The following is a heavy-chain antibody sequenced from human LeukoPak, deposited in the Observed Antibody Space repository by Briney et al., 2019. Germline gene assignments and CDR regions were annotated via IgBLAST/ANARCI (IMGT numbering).Heavy chain of an antibody. D-gene: IGHD3-16*02. CDR3: AKDHDHDYVWGSYRYLYAFDI. CDR1: GFTFSSYA. CDR2: ISGSGGST. J-gene: IGHJ3*02. V-gene: IGHV3-23*01. Sequence: GGSLRLSCAASGFTFSSYAMSWVRQAPGKGLEWVSAISGSGGSTYYADSVKGRFTISRDNSKNTLYLQMNSLRAEDTAVYYCAKDHDHDYVWGSYRYLYAFDIWGQGIMVTVSS.